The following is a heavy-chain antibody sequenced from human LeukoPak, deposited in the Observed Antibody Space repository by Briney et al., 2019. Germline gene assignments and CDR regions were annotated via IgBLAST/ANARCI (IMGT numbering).Heavy chain of an antibody. CDR1: GGSISSSNW. Sequence: KASGTLSLTCAVSGGSISSSNWWSWVRQPPGKGLEWIGEIYHSGSTNYNPSLKSRVTVSVDKSKNQFSLKLSSVTAADTAVYYCARAPTVTLGAFDIWGQGTMVTVSS. CDR2: IYHSGST. CDR3: ARAPTVTLGAFDI. V-gene: IGHV4-4*02. J-gene: IGHJ3*02. D-gene: IGHD5-12*01.